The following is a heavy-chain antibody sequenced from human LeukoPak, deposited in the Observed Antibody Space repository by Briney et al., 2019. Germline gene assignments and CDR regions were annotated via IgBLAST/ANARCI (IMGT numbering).Heavy chain of an antibody. CDR1: GFTFSSAW. CDR2: INEDGSAK. CDR3: TRSRRDGNDY. J-gene: IGHJ4*02. Sequence: GGSLSLSCAASGFTFSSAWMSWVRQAPGKGLEWVANINEDGSAKYYVDSVKGRFTISRDNAKTSLDLQVNSLRAEDTAVYYCTRSRRDGNDYWGQGTLVTVSS. D-gene: IGHD5-24*01. V-gene: IGHV3-7*01.